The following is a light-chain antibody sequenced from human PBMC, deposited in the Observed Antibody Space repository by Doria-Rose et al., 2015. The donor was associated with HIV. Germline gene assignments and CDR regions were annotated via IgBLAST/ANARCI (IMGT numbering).Light chain of an antibody. CDR2: AAS. J-gene: IGKJ5*01. CDR1: EAISSW. Sequence: DIPLTQSPSSVSASVGDRVTITCRASEAISSWLVWYQQKPGKAPKVLIYAASTLQSGVPSRFSGSGFGTDFTLTISNLQPEDFATYYCQQSNSFPITVGQGTRLEIQ. V-gene: IGKV1-12*01. CDR3: QQSNSFPIT.